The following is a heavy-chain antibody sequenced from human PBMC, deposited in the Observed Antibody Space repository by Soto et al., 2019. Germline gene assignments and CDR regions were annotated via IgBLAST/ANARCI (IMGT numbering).Heavy chain of an antibody. J-gene: IGHJ4*02. D-gene: IGHD6-19*01. CDR3: ARDPGRAVALD. Sequence: PSETMSLTSTVAGGYSSSRGYYWSWISQPPGKGLEWIGSIYYSGSTYYNPSLKSRVTIPVDTSKNQFSLEIYSVTASDTAIYYCARDPGRAVALDWGEGTLVTVSS. V-gene: IGHV4-39*07. CDR2: IYYSGST. CDR1: GGYSSSRGYY.